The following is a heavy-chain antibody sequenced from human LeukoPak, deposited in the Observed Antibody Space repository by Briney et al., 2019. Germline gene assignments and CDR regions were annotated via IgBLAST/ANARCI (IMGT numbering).Heavy chain of an antibody. CDR3: TTGGILSGRY. D-gene: IGHD2-15*01. V-gene: IGHV3-74*01. Sequence: GGSLRLSCSPSGFTFSTYWMHWARQAPGKGPVWVSRINSNGSTTNYADSVKGRFTIPRDNARNTLYLQMNRLSAEDTALYYCTTGGILSGRYWGQGTLVTVSS. CDR2: INSNGSTT. J-gene: IGHJ4*02. CDR1: GFTFSTYW.